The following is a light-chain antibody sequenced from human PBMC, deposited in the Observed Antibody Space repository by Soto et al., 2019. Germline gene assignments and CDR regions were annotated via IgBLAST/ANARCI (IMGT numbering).Light chain of an antibody. V-gene: IGKV3-15*01. CDR1: QSVSSN. Sequence: EIVMTQSPATLSVSPGERATLSCRASQSVSSNLAWYQQKPGQAPRLLIYGASTRATGFPARFSGSGSGTEFTLTISSLRSEDFAVYYCQQYNDWPLTFGGGTKVEIK. CDR2: GAS. CDR3: QQYNDWPLT. J-gene: IGKJ4*01.